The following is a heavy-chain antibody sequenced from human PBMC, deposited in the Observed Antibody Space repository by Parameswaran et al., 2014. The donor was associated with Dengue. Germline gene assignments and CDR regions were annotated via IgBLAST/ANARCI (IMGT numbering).Heavy chain of an antibody. CDR2: ISSSGSTI. J-gene: IGHJ4*02. D-gene: IGHD1-26*01. CDR3: ARDGGKEGANFDY. V-gene: IGHV3-11*01. Sequence: VRQAPGKGLEWVSYISSSGSTIYYADSVKGRFTISRDNAKNSLYLQMNSLRAEDTAVYYCARDGGKEGANFDYWGQGTLVTVSS.